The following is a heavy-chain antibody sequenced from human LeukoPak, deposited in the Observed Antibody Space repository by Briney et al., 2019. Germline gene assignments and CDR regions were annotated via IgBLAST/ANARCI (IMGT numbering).Heavy chain of an antibody. Sequence: PGRSLRLSCAASGFTFSSYAMHWVRQAPGKGLEWVAVISYDGSNKYYADSVKGRFTISRDNSKNSLYLQMNSLRAEDTAVYYCAIKGGYGMDVWGQGTTVTVSS. CDR3: AIKGGYGMDV. J-gene: IGHJ6*02. CDR2: ISYDGSNK. D-gene: IGHD1-26*01. V-gene: IGHV3-30-3*01. CDR1: GFTFSSYA.